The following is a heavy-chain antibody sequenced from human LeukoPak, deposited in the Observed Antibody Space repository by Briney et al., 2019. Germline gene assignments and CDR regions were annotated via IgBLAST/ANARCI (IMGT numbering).Heavy chain of an antibody. J-gene: IGHJ4*02. V-gene: IGHV3-7*01. CDR1: GFTFNSYW. Sequence: GGSLRLSCAASGFTFNSYWVSWVRQAPGKGLEWVASIDPDGSEKQYGDSVKGRFTTSRDNAKNSLYLQMNSLRAEDTAIYYCARIYYFGDNNWRYFDNWGQGTLVTVSS. CDR3: ARIYYFGDNNWRYFDN. CDR2: IDPDGSEK. D-gene: IGHD3-10*01.